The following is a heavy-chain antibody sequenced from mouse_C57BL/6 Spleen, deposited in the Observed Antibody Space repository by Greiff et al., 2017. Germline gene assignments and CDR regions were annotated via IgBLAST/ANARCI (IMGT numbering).Heavy chain of an antibody. V-gene: IGHV3-1*01. CDR1: GYSITSGYD. CDR2: ISYSGST. Sequence: DVQLQESGPGMVKPSQSLSLTCTVTGYSITSGYDWHWIRHFPGNKLEWMGYISYSGSTNYNPSLKSRISITHDTSKNHFFLKLNSVTTEDTATYYCARRGNYAMDYWGQGTSVTVSS. CDR3: ARRGNYAMDY. J-gene: IGHJ4*01.